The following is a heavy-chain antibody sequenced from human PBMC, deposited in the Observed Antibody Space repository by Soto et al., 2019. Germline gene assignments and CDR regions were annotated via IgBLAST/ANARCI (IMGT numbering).Heavy chain of an antibody. D-gene: IGHD6-6*01. J-gene: IGHJ4*02. Sequence: QVQLQQWGAGLLKPSETLSLTCAVYGGSFSGYYWSWIRQPPGKGLEWIGEINHSGSTNYNPSLNRRITITVDTSKNQFSLKLSSVTDADTAVYYCARDVARPDYFDYWGQGTLVTVSS. CDR3: ARDVARPDYFDY. CDR1: GGSFSGYY. CDR2: INHSGST. V-gene: IGHV4-34*01.